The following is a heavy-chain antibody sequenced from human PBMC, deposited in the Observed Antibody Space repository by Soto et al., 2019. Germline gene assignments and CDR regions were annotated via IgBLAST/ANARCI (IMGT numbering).Heavy chain of an antibody. CDR2: IIPILGIA. CDR1: GGTFSSYT. J-gene: IGHJ1*01. CDR3: ARDSELRDYGGGAEYFQH. V-gene: IGHV1-69*08. Sequence: QVQLVQSGAEVKKPGSSVKVSCKASGGTFSSYTISWVRQAPGQGLEWMGRIIPILGIANYAQKFQGRVTITADXXTXTXXMELSSLRSEDTAVYYCARDSELRDYGGGAEYFQHWGQGTLVTVSS. D-gene: IGHD4-17*01.